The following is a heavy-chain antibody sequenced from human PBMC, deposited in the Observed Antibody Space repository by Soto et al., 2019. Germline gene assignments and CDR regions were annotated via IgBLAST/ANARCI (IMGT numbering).Heavy chain of an antibody. J-gene: IGHJ4*02. Sequence: GSLRLSCTASGFTFSSYIMNWVRQAPGKGLEWISTITADGGGTFYADSVKGRFTISRDDSKNTLYLQMDNLRAEDTALYYCAKRREGGYYIFDYWGQGTPVTSPQ. CDR3: AKRREGGYYIFDY. CDR2: ITADGGGT. D-gene: IGHD3-10*01. V-gene: IGHV3-23*01. CDR1: GFTFSSYI.